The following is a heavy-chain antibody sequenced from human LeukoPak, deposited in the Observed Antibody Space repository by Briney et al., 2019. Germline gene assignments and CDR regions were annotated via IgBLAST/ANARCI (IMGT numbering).Heavy chain of an antibody. V-gene: IGHV3-48*02. CDR1: GFTFSSYN. J-gene: IGHJ4*02. CDR2: ISSSSSVI. CDR3: ARDTDYGDTGDY. D-gene: IGHD4-17*01. Sequence: GGSLRLSCAASGFTFSSYNMNWVRQAPGKGLEWVSYISSSSSVIYYADSVKGRFTISRDTAKNSLFLQMNSLRDEGTAVYYCARDTDYGDTGDYWGQGTLVTVSS.